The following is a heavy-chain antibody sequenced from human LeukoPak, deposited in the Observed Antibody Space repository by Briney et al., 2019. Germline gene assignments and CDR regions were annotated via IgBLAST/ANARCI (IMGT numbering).Heavy chain of an antibody. CDR3: ARGVREREYYYDSSGYYFRYYFDY. D-gene: IGHD3-22*01. CDR1: GASISSYY. CDR2: IYNSGST. J-gene: IGHJ4*02. V-gene: IGHV4-59*01. Sequence: PSETLSLTCTVSGASISSYYWSWIRQPPGKGLEWIGYIYNSGSTNYNPSLKSRVTISLDTSKNQFSLKMSSVTAADTAVYYCARGVREREYYYDSSGYYFRYYFDYGGQGTLVTVSS.